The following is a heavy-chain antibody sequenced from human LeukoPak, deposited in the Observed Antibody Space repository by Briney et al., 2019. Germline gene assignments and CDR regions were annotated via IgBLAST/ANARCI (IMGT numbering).Heavy chain of an antibody. J-gene: IGHJ4*02. CDR1: GGSITSHSYQ. Sequence: SETLSLTCTVSGGSITSHSYQWSWIRQPAGKGLEWIGRIYTTGSTNYNPSLKSRVSISVDTSKNQFSLNLRSVTAADTAVYYCARSPDSSGWCGSNDYWGQGTLVTVSS. V-gene: IGHV4-61*02. CDR3: ARSPDSSGWCGSNDY. D-gene: IGHD6-19*01. CDR2: IYTTGST.